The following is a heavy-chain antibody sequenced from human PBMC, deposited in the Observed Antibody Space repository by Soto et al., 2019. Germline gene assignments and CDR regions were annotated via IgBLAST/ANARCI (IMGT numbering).Heavy chain of an antibody. Sequence: LSLTCTVSGDSLSSGGYYCSWIRQLPGKGLEWIGFIYYSGSTFYNPSLRSRVTMSADASKNQISLKLSSVTAADTAVYYCAKTKTPHVRNGMDVWGQGTTVTVS. CDR3: AKTKTPHVRNGMDV. CDR2: IYYSGST. V-gene: IGHV4-31*03. D-gene: IGHD2-8*01. CDR1: GDSLSSGGYY. J-gene: IGHJ6*02.